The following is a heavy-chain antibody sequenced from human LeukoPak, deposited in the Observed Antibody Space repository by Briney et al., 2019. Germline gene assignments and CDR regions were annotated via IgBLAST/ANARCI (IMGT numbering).Heavy chain of an antibody. CDR2: ISSSSSYI. CDR3: ARGDHTSGWFYYFDY. D-gene: IGHD6-19*01. J-gene: IGHJ4*02. Sequence: PGGSLRLSCAASGFTFSSYSMNWVRQAPGKGLEWVSSISSSSSYIYYADSVKGRFTISRDNAKNSLYLQMNSLRAEDTAVYYCARGDHTSGWFYYFDYWGQGTLVTVSS. V-gene: IGHV3-21*01. CDR1: GFTFSSYS.